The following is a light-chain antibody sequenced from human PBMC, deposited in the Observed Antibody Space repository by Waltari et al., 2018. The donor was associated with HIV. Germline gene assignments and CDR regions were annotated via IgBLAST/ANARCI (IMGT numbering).Light chain of an antibody. CDR3: AAWDDSLSGRV. CDR2: RNN. CDR1: SSNLGSNY. J-gene: IGLJ3*02. Sequence: QSVLTQPPSASGTPGQRVTISCSGSSSNLGSNYVSWYQQLPGTATKLLIYRNNQRPSGVPDRFSGSKSGTSASLAISGLRSEDEADYYCAAWDDSLSGRVFGGGTKLTVL. V-gene: IGLV1-47*01.